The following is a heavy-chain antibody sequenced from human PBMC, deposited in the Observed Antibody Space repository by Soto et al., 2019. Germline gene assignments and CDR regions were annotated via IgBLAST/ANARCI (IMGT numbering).Heavy chain of an antibody. V-gene: IGHV4-39*01. Sequence: SETLSLTCTVSGGSISSSSYYWGWIRQPPGKGLEWIGSIYYSGSTYYNPSLKSRVTISVDTSKNQFSLKLSSVTAADTAVYYCARLSDYDFWSGYYVNWFDPWGQGTLVTVS. CDR2: IYYSGST. D-gene: IGHD3-3*01. CDR1: GGSISSSSYY. J-gene: IGHJ5*02. CDR3: ARLSDYDFWSGYYVNWFDP.